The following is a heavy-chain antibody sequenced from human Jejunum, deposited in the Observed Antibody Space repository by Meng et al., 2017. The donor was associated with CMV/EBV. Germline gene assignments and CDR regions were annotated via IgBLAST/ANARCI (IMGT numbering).Heavy chain of an antibody. CDR3: ARVGAYCGGDCYHPR. CDR2: IYHSGST. Sequence: QGELKGSGPGMWKPSGTLSLPCAVSGGSLSSRNWWSWVRQPPGKGLEWIGEIYHSGSTNYNPSLKSRVTISVDESKNQFSLRLSSVTAADTAVYYCARVGAYCGGDCYHPRWGQGTLVTVSS. D-gene: IGHD2-21*02. J-gene: IGHJ4*02. V-gene: IGHV4-4*02. CDR1: GGSLSSRNW.